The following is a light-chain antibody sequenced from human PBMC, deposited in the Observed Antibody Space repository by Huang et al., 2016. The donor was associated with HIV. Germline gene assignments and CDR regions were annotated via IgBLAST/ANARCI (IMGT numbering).Light chain of an antibody. CDR1: QSISTW. J-gene: IGKJ1*01. Sequence: DIQMTQSPSTLSASVGDRVTITCRASQSISTWLDWYQQKPGKAPKLLIYKVSNLEDGVPSRFSGSGSGTELTLTISSLQPDDFATYYCQQYSAYSWTFGQGTKVDIK. CDR3: QQYSAYSWT. CDR2: KVS. V-gene: IGKV1-5*03.